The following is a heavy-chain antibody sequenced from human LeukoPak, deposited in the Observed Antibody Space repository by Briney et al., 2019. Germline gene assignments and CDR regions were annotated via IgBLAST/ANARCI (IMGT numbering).Heavy chain of an antibody. CDR2: INHSGST. V-gene: IGHV4-34*01. J-gene: IGHJ4*02. CDR1: GGSFSGYY. D-gene: IGHD3-10*01. Sequence: PSETLSLTCAVYGGSFSGYYWSWIRQPPGKGLEWIGEINHSGSTNYNPSLKSRVTISVDTSKNQFSLKLSSVTAADTAVYYCARAIAHYYGSGSYSDYWGQGTLVTVSS. CDR3: ARAIAHYYGSGSYSDY.